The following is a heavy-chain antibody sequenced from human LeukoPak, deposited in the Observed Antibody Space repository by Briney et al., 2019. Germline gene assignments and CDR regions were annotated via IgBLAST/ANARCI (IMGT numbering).Heavy chain of an antibody. CDR3: ASPMTTVVEYFQH. J-gene: IGHJ1*01. D-gene: IGHD4-23*01. Sequence: PSETLSLTCSVSGGSISNTSSYWGWIRQTPGKGLEWIGTFYYSGSTYHNPSLKSRVTISVDTSKNQFSLKLSSVTAADTAVYYCASPMTTVVEYFQHWGQGTLVTVSS. CDR2: FYYSGST. CDR1: GGSISNTSSY. V-gene: IGHV4-39*01.